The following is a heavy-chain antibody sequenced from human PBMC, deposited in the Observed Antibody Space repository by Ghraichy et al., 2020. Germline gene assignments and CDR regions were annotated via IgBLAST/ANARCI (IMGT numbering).Heavy chain of an antibody. CDR2: IYSGGST. J-gene: IGHJ4*02. D-gene: IGHD3-16*02. CDR3: ATQSTAYTFTSSLHY. CDR1: EFTVRSKY. Sequence: GGSLRLSCAASEFTVRSKYMSWVRQAPGKGLEWVSVIYSGGSTYYADSVKGRFTISRDNSKNTLYLQMNSMRAEDTAVYYCATQSTAYTFTSSLHYWGQGTLVTVSS. V-gene: IGHV3-53*01.